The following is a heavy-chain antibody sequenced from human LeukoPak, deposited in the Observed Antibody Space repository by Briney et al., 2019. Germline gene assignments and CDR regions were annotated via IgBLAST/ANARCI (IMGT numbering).Heavy chain of an antibody. CDR3: ARSSSGWQPFDY. CDR2: INPSGGST. D-gene: IGHD6-19*01. CDR1: GYTFTSYY. Sequence: ASVKVSCKASGYTFTSYYMHWVRQAPGQGLEWMGIINPSGGSTSYAQKFQGRVTMTRDTSTNTVYMELSSLRSEDTAVYYCARSSSGWQPFDYWGQGTLVTVSS. J-gene: IGHJ4*02. V-gene: IGHV1-46*01.